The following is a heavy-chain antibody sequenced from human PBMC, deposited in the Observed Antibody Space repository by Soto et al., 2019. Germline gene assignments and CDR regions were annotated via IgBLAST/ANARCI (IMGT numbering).Heavy chain of an antibody. CDR3: ASAVFSGDIPAKYYYYYGIDV. CDR1: GGTFSSYA. CDR2: IIPIFGTA. D-gene: IGHD2-21*01. V-gene: IGHV1-69*01. Sequence: QVQLVQSGAEVKKPGSSVKVSCKASGGTFSSYAISWVRQAPGQGLEWMGGIIPIFGTANYAQKFQGRVTITADESTITAYMELSSLRSEDTAVYYCASAVFSGDIPAKYYYYYGIDVCGQGTTVTVSS. J-gene: IGHJ6*02.